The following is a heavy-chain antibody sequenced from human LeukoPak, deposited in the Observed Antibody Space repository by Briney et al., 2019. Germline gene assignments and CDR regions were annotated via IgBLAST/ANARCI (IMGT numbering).Heavy chain of an antibody. Sequence: RASVKVSCKASGYTFTSYGISWVRQAPGQGLEWMGWISAYNGNTNYAQKLQGRVTMTEDTSTDTAYMELSSLRSEDTAVYYCATVGGYDYGFDIWGQGTMVTVSS. J-gene: IGHJ3*02. V-gene: IGHV1-18*01. CDR3: ATVGGYDYGFDI. CDR2: ISAYNGNT. CDR1: GYTFTSYG. D-gene: IGHD5-12*01.